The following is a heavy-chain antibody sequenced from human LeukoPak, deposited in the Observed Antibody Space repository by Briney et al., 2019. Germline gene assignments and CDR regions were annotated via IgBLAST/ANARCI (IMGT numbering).Heavy chain of an antibody. D-gene: IGHD1-14*01. CDR1: GFTFSSYW. CDR3: AKEMTFGSDNNRFFDH. CDR2: INSDGSST. J-gene: IGHJ4*02. Sequence: GGSLRLSCAASGFTFSSYWMHWVRQAPGKGLVWVSRINSDGSSTSYADSVKGRFTISRDNSRSTVYLHMNSLSAEDTAVYYCAKEMTFGSDNNRFFDHWGQGTLVSVSS. V-gene: IGHV3-74*01.